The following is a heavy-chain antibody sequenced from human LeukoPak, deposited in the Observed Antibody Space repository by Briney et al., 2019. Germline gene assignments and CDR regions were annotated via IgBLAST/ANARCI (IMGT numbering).Heavy chain of an antibody. J-gene: IGHJ4*02. CDR2: IIPIFGTA. V-gene: IGHV1-69*05. D-gene: IGHD6-19*01. CDR3: ASGRGIAVLFDY. Sequence: GASVKVSCKASGGTFSSYAISWVRQAPGQGLEWMGGIIPIFGTANYAQKFQGRVTITTDESTSTAYMELSSLRSEDTAVYHCASGRGIAVLFDYWGQGTLVTVSS. CDR1: GGTFSSYA.